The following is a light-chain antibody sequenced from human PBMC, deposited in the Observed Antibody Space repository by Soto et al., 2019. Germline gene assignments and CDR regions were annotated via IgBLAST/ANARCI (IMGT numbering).Light chain of an antibody. CDR2: GVT. J-gene: IGLJ2*01. V-gene: IGLV2-14*01. CDR1: SSDVGGYNF. Sequence: QSALTQPASVSGSPGQSITISCTGTSSDVGGYNFVSWYQRHPGKAPKLMISGVTNRPSGISDRFSGSKSGNTASLTISGLQADDEADYYCTSYTTRSKSVLFGGGTKLTVL. CDR3: TSYTTRSKSVL.